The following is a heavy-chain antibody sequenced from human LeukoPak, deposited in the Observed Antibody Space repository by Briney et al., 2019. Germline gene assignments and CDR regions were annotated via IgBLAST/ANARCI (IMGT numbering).Heavy chain of an antibody. V-gene: IGHV3-21*01. CDR3: ARDDIVVVPAAPDQIYYYYGMDV. D-gene: IGHD2-2*01. CDR1: GFTFSSYS. J-gene: IGHJ6*04. CDR2: ISSSSSYI. Sequence: GGSLRLSCAASGFTFSSYSMNWVRQAPGKGLKWVSSISSSSSYIYYADSVKGRFTISRDNAKNSLYLQMNSLRAEDTAVYYCARDDIVVVPAAPDQIYYYYGMDVWGKGTTVTVSS.